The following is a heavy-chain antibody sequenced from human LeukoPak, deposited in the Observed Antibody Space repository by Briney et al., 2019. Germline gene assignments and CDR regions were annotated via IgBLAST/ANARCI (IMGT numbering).Heavy chain of an antibody. D-gene: IGHD1-26*01. J-gene: IGHJ4*02. CDR2: ISSSGTI. CDR1: GFTFSSYA. V-gene: IGHV3-48*03. CDR3: ARWGVGDY. Sequence: PGGSLRLSCAASGFTFSSYAMHWVRQAPGKGLEWVSHISSSGTIYYADSVKGRFTISRDNAKNSLYLQMNSLRAEDTALYYCARWGVGDYWGQGTLVTVSS.